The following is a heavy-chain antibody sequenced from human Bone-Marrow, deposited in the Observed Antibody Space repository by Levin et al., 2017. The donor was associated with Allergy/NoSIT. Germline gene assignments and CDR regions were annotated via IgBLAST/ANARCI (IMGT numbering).Heavy chain of an antibody. D-gene: IGHD3-10*01. CDR1: GASISTGTYS. V-gene: IGHV4-61*02. CDR3: ARALLGFREPLVNAIDL. CDR2: IFPSGST. J-gene: IGHJ3*01. Sequence: SETLSLTCTVSGASISTGTYSWNWIRQTAGSRLEWIGRIFPSGSTHYNPSLKSRLTISVDTSKNQFSLRLTSVTAADTAVYYCARALLGFREPLVNAIDLWGQGTMVTVSS.